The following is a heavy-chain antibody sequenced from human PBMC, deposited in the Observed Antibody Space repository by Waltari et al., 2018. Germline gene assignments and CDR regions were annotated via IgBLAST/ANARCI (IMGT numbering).Heavy chain of an antibody. CDR2: IYSGGST. Sequence: EVQLLESGGGLVQPGGSLRLSCAASGFTFSSYAMCWVRQAPGKGLEWVSVIYSGGSTYYADSVKGRFTISRDNSKNTLYLQMNSLRAEDTAVYYCANGFQGDYWGQGTLVTVSS. CDR1: GFTFSSYA. V-gene: IGHV3-23*03. CDR3: ANGFQGDY. J-gene: IGHJ4*02. D-gene: IGHD2-2*03.